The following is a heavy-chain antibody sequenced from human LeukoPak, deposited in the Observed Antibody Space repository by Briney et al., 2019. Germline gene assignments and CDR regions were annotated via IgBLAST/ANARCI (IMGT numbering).Heavy chain of an antibody. D-gene: IGHD5-24*01. Sequence: SETLSLTCTVSGDSISSYYWSWIRQPPGKGLEWIGYIYYSGGTDYNPSLKSRVTISVDTSKNQISLKLRSVTDADTAVYYCARHVTISGPYDASDIWGQGTMVTVSP. CDR3: ARHVTISGPYDASDI. CDR1: GDSISSYY. V-gene: IGHV4-59*08. J-gene: IGHJ3*02. CDR2: IYYSGGT.